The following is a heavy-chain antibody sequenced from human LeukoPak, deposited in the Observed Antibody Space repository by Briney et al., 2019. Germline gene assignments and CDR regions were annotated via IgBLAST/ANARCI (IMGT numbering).Heavy chain of an antibody. J-gene: IGHJ4*02. V-gene: IGHV3-23*01. CDR3: ARVKRDCSGGGCYSYDY. CDR1: RFTFNTYA. D-gene: IGHD2-15*01. Sequence: GGSLRLSCAASRFTFNTYAVNWVRQAPGQGLEWVSAISGNGDTTYYADSVRGRFTISRDNSKNTLYLQMNSLRAEDTAVYYCARVKRDCSGGGCYSYDYWGQGTLVTVSS. CDR2: ISGNGDTT.